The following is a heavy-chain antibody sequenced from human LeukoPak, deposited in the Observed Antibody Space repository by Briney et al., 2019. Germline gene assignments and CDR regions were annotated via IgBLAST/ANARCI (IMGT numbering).Heavy chain of an antibody. CDR2: IYPGDSDT. Sequence: GESLKISCKGSGYSLTSYWIGCVRQMPGKGLEWMGIIYPGDSDTRYSPSFQGQVTISADKSISTAYLQWSSLKASDTAMYYCARHWGPNSGSYWDDAFDIWGQGTMVTVSS. V-gene: IGHV5-51*01. J-gene: IGHJ3*02. D-gene: IGHD1-26*01. CDR1: GYSLTSYW. CDR3: ARHWGPNSGSYWDDAFDI.